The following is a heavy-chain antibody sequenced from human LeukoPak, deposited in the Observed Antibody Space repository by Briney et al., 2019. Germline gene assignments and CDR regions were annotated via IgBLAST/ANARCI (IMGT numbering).Heavy chain of an antibody. J-gene: IGHJ6*03. Sequence: GSSVTVSCKASGDSFSSYAITWVRQAPGQGLEWLGRIIPIFGTANYPQKFQGRVTITADILSSTAYIEMTNLTSDDTAVYFCAKQGAARQDYYMDVWGNGTTVSVS. CDR3: AKQGAARQDYYMDV. D-gene: IGHD5-18*01. CDR2: IIPIFGTA. CDR1: GDSFSSYA. V-gene: IGHV1-69*06.